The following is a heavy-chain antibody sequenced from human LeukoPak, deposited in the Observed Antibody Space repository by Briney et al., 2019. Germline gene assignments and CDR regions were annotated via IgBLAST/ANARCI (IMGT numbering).Heavy chain of an antibody. Sequence: ASVKVSCKASGYIFTSYAMNWVRQAPGQGLEWMGWINTNTGNPTYAQGFTGRFVFSLDTSVSTAYLQISSLKAEDTAVYYCARDLLPEASSSWGYWGQGTLVTVSS. CDR2: INTNTGNP. D-gene: IGHD6-13*01. CDR1: GYIFTSYA. CDR3: ARDLLPEASSSWGY. V-gene: IGHV7-4-1*02. J-gene: IGHJ4*02.